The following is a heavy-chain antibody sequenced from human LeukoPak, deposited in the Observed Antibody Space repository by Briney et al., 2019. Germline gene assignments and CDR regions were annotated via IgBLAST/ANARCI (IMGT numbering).Heavy chain of an antibody. Sequence: GGSLRLSCAASGFTFSSYEMTWVRQAPGKGLEWVSYISSSGSTIYYADSVKGRFTISRDNAKNSLYLQMNSLRAEDTAVYYCARVGGSSWYGDYYYGMDVWGQGTTVTVSS. CDR1: GFTFSSYE. J-gene: IGHJ6*02. D-gene: IGHD6-13*01. V-gene: IGHV3-48*03. CDR3: ARVGGSSWYGDYYYGMDV. CDR2: ISSSGSTI.